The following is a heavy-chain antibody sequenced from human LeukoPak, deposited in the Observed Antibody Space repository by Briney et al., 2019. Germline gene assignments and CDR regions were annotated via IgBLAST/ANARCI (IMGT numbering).Heavy chain of an antibody. Sequence: GGSLRLSCAASRFTFSNYNMNWVRQAPGKGLEWVSSVSSSSSYIYYADSVKGRFTISRDNAKNSLYLQMNSLRADDTAVYYCARDLVAATNLPFDYWGQGTLVTVSS. CDR2: VSSSSSYI. D-gene: IGHD1-26*01. CDR3: ARDLVAATNLPFDY. CDR1: RFTFSNYN. J-gene: IGHJ4*02. V-gene: IGHV3-21*01.